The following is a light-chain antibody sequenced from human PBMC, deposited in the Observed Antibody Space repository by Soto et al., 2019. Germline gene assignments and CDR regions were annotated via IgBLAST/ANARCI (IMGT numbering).Light chain of an antibody. J-gene: IGLJ1*01. CDR3: QAWDSSTAYV. CDR2: QDS. CDR1: ELGDKY. Sequence: SYELTQPPSVSVSPGQTASITCSGDELGDKYACWYQQKPGQPPVLVIYQDSKRPSGIPERFSGSNSGNTATLTISGTQAMDEADYYCQAWDSSTAYVFGTETKLTVL. V-gene: IGLV3-1*01.